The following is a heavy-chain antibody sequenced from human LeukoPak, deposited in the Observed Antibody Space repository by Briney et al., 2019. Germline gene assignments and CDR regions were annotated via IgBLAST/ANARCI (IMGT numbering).Heavy chain of an antibody. V-gene: IGHV3-20*04. CDR3: VRELLWFGGPGAFDI. Sequence: GGSLRLSCATYEFNIDDYGMSWVRQATVKGQECVTGNNWNGRSTGNADSVKGRFTISRDNAKNSLYLQMKSLRDEDTAVYYCVRELLWFGGPGAFDIWGQGAMVTVSS. J-gene: IGHJ3*02. D-gene: IGHD3-10*01. CDR2: NNWNGRST. CDR1: EFNIDDYG.